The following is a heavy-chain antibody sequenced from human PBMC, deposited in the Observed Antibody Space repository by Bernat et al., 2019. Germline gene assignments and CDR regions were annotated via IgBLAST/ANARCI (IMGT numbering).Heavy chain of an antibody. CDR2: IWFDGSKI. V-gene: IGHV3-33*01. J-gene: IGHJ4*02. Sequence: QVHLVESGGGVVQPGRSLRLSCAASGFTFSYHGMHWVRQVPGKGLEWVALIWFDGSKIYYRDSVKGRFTISRDNSKNTLYLQMSSLRAEDTAVYYCARMRQVGKNNYLDCWGQETLLTVAS. CDR3: ARMRQVGKNNYLDC. D-gene: IGHD2-15*01. CDR1: GFTFSYHG.